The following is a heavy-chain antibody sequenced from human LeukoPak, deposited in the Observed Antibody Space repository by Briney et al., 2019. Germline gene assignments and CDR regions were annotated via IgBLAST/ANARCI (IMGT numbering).Heavy chain of an antibody. Sequence: SETLSLTCTVSGGSISSYYWSWIRQPPGKGLEWIGYIYYSGSTNYNPSLKSRVTIPVDTSKNQFSLKLSSVTAADTAVYYCARQSGGFWYFDLWGRGTLVTVSS. CDR1: GGSISSYY. J-gene: IGHJ2*01. D-gene: IGHD3-3*01. CDR3: ARQSGGFWYFDL. V-gene: IGHV4-59*08. CDR2: IYYSGST.